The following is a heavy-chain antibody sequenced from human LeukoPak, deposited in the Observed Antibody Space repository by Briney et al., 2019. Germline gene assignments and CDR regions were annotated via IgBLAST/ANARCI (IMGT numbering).Heavy chain of an antibody. CDR2: IYSGGST. Sequence: AGGSLRLSCAASGFTFSNAWMSWVRQAPGKVLEWVSVIYSGGSTYYADSVKGRFTISRDNSKNTLYLQMNSLRAEDTAVYYCARDYGSGRYYYYGMDVWGQGTTVTVSS. J-gene: IGHJ6*02. D-gene: IGHD3-10*01. CDR1: GFTFSNAW. V-gene: IGHV3-66*01. CDR3: ARDYGSGRYYYYGMDV.